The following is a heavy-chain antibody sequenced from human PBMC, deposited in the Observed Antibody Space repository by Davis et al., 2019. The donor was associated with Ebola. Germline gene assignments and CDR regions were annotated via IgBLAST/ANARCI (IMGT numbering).Heavy chain of an antibody. D-gene: IGHD2-8*01. Sequence: GESLKISCAASGFTFSSYAMHWVRQAPGKGLEWVAVISYDGSNKYYADSVKGRFTISRDNSKNTMYLQMNSLRAEDTAVYYCARELGMLSGYYYYYGMDVWGQGTTVTVSS. CDR3: ARELGMLSGYYYYYGMDV. CDR2: ISYDGSNK. J-gene: IGHJ6*02. CDR1: GFTFSSYA. V-gene: IGHV3-30-3*01.